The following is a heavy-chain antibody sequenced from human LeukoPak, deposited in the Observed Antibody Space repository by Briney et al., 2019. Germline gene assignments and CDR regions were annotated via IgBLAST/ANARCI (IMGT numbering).Heavy chain of an antibody. CDR1: GFTFSSYG. D-gene: IGHD5-24*01. J-gene: IGHJ4*02. CDR2: IRYDRRNQ. Sequence: GGSLRLSCAASGFTFSSYGMHWVRQAPGKGLEWVAFIRYDRRNQYYADSVKGRFTISRDNSKNTLYLQMNSLRAEDTAVYYCAKSGYNRFDYWGQGTLVTVSS. V-gene: IGHV3-30*02. CDR3: AKSGYNRFDY.